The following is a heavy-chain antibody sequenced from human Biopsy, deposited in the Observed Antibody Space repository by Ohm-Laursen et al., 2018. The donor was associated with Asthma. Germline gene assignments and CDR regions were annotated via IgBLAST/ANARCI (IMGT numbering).Heavy chain of an antibody. CDR3: AKERYYDFWSGYPI. CDR1: GTHFGSYN. D-gene: IGHD3-3*01. V-gene: IGHV3-30*18. CDR2: MSFDGRQT. J-gene: IGHJ3*02. Sequence: SLRLSCAASGTHFGSYNMHWARQAPGKGLEWVAVMSFDGRQTYYADSVKGRFTISRDNSKNTLYLQMNSLRAEDTAVYYCAKERYYDFWSGYPIWGQGTMVTVSS.